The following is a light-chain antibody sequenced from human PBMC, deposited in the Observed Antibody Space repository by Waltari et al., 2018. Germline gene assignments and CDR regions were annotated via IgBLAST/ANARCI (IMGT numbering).Light chain of an antibody. V-gene: IGKV3-20*01. CDR3: QQYDGIVLT. CDR2: GAS. Sequence: EIVLMQSPGPLSLSPGERATLSCRASQSVTSISLSWYQQKPGQAPRPLIYGASNRATSIPDRFSGSGSGTDFTLTISRLEPEDFAVYYCQQYDGIVLTFGGGTKVEI. J-gene: IGKJ4*01. CDR1: QSVTSIS.